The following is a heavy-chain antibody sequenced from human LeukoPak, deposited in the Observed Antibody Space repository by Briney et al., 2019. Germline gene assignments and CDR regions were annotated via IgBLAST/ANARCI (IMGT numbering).Heavy chain of an antibody. CDR1: GFIFSNYG. J-gene: IGHJ5*02. Sequence: GGSLRLSCAASGFIFSNYGMNWVRQAPGKGLEWVSAISGSGGSTYYADSVKGRFTISRDNSKNTLYLQMDSLRAEDTAVYYCAKDSSGWRAGYNWFDPWGQGTLVTVSS. V-gene: IGHV3-23*01. CDR2: ISGSGGST. D-gene: IGHD6-19*01. CDR3: AKDSSGWRAGYNWFDP.